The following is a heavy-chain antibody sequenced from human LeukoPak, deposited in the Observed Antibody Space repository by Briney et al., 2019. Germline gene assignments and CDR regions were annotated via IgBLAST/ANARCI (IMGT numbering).Heavy chain of an antibody. CDR2: ISNHGGST. V-gene: IGHV3-64*01. J-gene: IGHJ4*02. CDR1: GVTFSTDA. D-gene: IGHD6-19*01. CDR3: AIESATSGWLFDY. Sequence: GGSLRLSCAASGVTFSTDAMHWVRQAPGKGLEYVSAISNHGGSTYYANSVKGRFIISRDNSKNTLYLQMGSLRAEDLAVYYCAIESATSGWLFDYWGQGTLVTVSS.